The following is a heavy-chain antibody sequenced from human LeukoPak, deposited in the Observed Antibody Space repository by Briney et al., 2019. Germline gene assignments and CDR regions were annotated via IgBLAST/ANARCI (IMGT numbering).Heavy chain of an antibody. D-gene: IGHD5-18*01. CDR2: IYYSGST. CDR3: ARRRGNSYGNYYFDY. J-gene: IGHJ4*02. V-gene: IGHV4-59*08. CDR1: RGSNRSYY. Sequence: SETLSLTCIVTRGSNRSYYWIWIRQPPGKGLEWIGYIYYSGSTNYNPSLKSRVTISVDTSKNQFSLKLTSVTAADTAVYYCARRRGNSYGNYYFDYWGQGTLVTVSS.